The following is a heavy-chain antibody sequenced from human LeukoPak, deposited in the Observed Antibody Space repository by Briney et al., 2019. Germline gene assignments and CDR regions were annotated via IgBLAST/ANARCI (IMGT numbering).Heavy chain of an antibody. J-gene: IGHJ3*02. D-gene: IGHD4/OR15-4a*01. CDR3: ARPTMLTDYHACDT. CDR2: INTDSGGT. V-gene: IGHV1-2*02. Sequence: ASVKLSCAASGYTFSANYMHWVRQAPGKGLEWIGWINTDSGGTNSAQSFQGRVTMTRDTSLRTAYIKLTSLTSDDTAVYYCARPTMLTDYHACDTWGQGTMVTVSS. CDR1: GYTFSANY.